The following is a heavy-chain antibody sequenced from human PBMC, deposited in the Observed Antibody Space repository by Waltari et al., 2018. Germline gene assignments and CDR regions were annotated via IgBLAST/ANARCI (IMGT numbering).Heavy chain of an antibody. J-gene: IGHJ3*01. V-gene: IGHV3-23*01. CDR3: AKRLLEPQVGAFDV. Sequence: EVQLLQSGGGLVQPGGSLRLSCAASGFTFSSYSMGWFRQAPGKGLEWGSAISGGGKTTLYADSVKGRFSISRDNSKNTLSLQVSSLRAEDSAVYYCAKRLLEPQVGAFDVWGQGTMVTVSS. CDR1: GFTFSSYS. D-gene: IGHD3-3*01. CDR2: ISGGGKTT.